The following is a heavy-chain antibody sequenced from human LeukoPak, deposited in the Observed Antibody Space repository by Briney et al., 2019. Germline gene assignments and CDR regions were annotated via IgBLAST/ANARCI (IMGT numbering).Heavy chain of an antibody. CDR1: GGSFSGYY. Sequence: SETLSLTCAVYGGSFSGYYWSWIRQPPGKGLEWIGEINRGSTNYNPSLKSRVTISVDTSKNQFSLKLSSVTAADTAVYYGARGRITGYSSSWSFDPWGQGPLVPVSS. CDR3: ARGRITGYSSSWSFDP. D-gene: IGHD6-13*01. J-gene: IGHJ5*02. CDR2: INRGST. V-gene: IGHV4-34*01.